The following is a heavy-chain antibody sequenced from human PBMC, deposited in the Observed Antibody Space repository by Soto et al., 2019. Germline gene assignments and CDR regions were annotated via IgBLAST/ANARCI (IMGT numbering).Heavy chain of an antibody. Sequence: QVQLVQSGAEVKKPGASVKVSCKASGYTFTSYYMHWVRQAPGQGLEWMGIINPSGGSTSYAQKFQGRVTMTRDTSTRTVYMELSSLRSEDTAVYYCARGGPYSSSSYFGPYYYGMDVWGQGTTVTVSS. CDR2: INPSGGST. CDR1: GYTFTSYY. V-gene: IGHV1-46*01. D-gene: IGHD6-6*01. CDR3: ARGGPYSSSSYFGPYYYGMDV. J-gene: IGHJ6*02.